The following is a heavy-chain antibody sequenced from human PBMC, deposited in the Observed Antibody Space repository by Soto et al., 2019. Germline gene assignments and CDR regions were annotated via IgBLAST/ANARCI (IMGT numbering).Heavy chain of an antibody. CDR1: GGSISSGGYY. J-gene: IGHJ4*02. CDR3: ARDGDAANNGDPRFDY. D-gene: IGHD4-17*01. V-gene: IGHV4-31*03. CDR2: IYYSGST. Sequence: QVQLQESGPGLVKPSQTLSLTCTVSGGSISSGGYYWSWIRQHPGKGLEWIGYIYYSGSTYYNPSLQSRVTISVDTSKSQFSLKLSSVTAADTAVYYCARDGDAANNGDPRFDYWGQGTLVTVSS.